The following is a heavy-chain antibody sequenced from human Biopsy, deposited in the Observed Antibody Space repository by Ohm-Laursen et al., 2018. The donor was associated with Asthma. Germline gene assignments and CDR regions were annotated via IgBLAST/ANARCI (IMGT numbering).Heavy chain of an antibody. CDR2: VSHTGST. V-gene: IGHV4-59*11. Sequence: TLSLTCTASGGSIRSHDWTWIRLPPGKGLEYIGDVSHTGSTNYNPSLKSRVTMSLDTSKSQFSLRLTSVTPADTAVYYCARLADCSGGACYSYGWFDPWGQGTRVTVSS. J-gene: IGHJ5*02. D-gene: IGHD2-15*01. CDR1: GGSIRSHD. CDR3: ARLADCSGGACYSYGWFDP.